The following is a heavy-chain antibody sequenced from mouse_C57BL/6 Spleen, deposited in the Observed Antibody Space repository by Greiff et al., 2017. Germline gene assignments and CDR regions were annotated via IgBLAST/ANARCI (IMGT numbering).Heavy chain of an antibody. D-gene: IGHD1-1*01. V-gene: IGHV1-82*01. Sequence: QVQLKESGPELVKPGASVKISCKASGYAFSSSWMNWVKQRPGKGLEWIGRIYPGDGGTNYNGKFKGKATLTADKSSSTAYMQLSSLTSEDSAVYFCARGGSSYGYFEVWGTGTTVTVSS. J-gene: IGHJ1*03. CDR3: ARGGSSYGYFEV. CDR1: GYAFSSSW. CDR2: IYPGDGGT.